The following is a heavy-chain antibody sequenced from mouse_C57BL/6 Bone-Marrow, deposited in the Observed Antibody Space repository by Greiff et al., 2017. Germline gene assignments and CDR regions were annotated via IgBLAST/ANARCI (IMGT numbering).Heavy chain of an antibody. V-gene: IGHV1-82*01. CDR3: AREVSSSYYAMDY. CDR1: GYAFSSSW. J-gene: IGHJ4*01. Sequence: VQLQQSGPELVKPGASVKISCKASGYAFSSSWMNWVKQRPGKGLEWIGRIYPGDGDTNYNGKFKGKDTLTADKSSSTAYMQLSSLTSEDSAVYFCAREVSSSYYAMDYWGQGTSVTVSS. D-gene: IGHD2-10*02. CDR2: IYPGDGDT.